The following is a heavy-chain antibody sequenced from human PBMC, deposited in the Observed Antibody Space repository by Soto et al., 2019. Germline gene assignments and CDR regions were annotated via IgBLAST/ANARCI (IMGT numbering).Heavy chain of an antibody. J-gene: IGHJ6*02. CDR2: IPQDGVDG. CDR3: ARDHLILPAHDFFYGSDV. V-gene: IGHV3-7*03. Sequence: PGGSLRLSCAVSGFTFSRYSMSWVRQSPGKGLEWVAKIPQDGVDGHYADSVKGRFIISRDNDKNSLHLQLNNLRAEDTAVYYCARDHLILPAHDFFYGSDVWGRGATVTVSS. CDR1: GFTFSRYS. D-gene: IGHD2-21*02.